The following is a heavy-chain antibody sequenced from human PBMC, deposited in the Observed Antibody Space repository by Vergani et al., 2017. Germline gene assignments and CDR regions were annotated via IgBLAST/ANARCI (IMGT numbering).Heavy chain of an antibody. D-gene: IGHD3-3*01. CDR1: GFTFSSYW. CDR3: AKQGXYDFWSGQYYFDF. CDR2: IKQDGSEK. V-gene: IGHV3-7*03. J-gene: IGHJ4*02. Sequence: EVQLLESGGGLVQPGGSLRLSCAASGFTFSSYWMSWVRQAPGKGLEWVANIKQDGSEKYYVDSVKGRFTISRDNSKNTLSLQMNSLRAADTAVYYCAKQGXYDFWSGQYYFDFWGQGTLVTVSS.